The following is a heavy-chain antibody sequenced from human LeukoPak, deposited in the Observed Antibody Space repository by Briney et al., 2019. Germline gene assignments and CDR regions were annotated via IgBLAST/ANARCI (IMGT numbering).Heavy chain of an antibody. V-gene: IGHV4-34*01. D-gene: IGHD4-11*01. CDR1: GGSFSGYY. CDR3: ARDDNYGIFVNVDY. Sequence: PSETLSVTCAVYGGSFSGYYWSWIRQPPGKGLEWIGEINHSGSTNYNPSLKSRVTISVDTSKNQFSLKLSSVTAADTAVYYCARDDNYGIFVNVDYWGQGTLVTVSS. CDR2: INHSGST. J-gene: IGHJ4*02.